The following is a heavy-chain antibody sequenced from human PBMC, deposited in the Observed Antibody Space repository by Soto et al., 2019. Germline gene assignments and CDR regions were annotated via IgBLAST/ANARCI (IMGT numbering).Heavy chain of an antibody. CDR2: ISAYNGNT. Sequence: QVQLVQSGAEVKKPGASVKVSCKASGYTFTSYGISWVRQAPGQGLEWMGWISAYNGNTNYAQQLQGRVTMTTDTSTSTAYMELRSLRSDDTAVYYCARDPLFYCSGGRCQMGVYYYYYMDVWGKGTTVTVSS. J-gene: IGHJ6*03. V-gene: IGHV1-18*01. CDR3: ARDPLFYCSGGRCQMGVYYYYYMDV. CDR1: GYTFTSYG. D-gene: IGHD2-15*01.